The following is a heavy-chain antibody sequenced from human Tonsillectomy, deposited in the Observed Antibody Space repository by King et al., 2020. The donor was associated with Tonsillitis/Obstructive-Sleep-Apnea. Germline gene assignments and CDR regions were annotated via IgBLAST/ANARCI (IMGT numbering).Heavy chain of an antibody. J-gene: IGHJ6*03. V-gene: IGHV4-34*01. CDR1: GGSFSGYY. CDR3: ARGRVFGVVIRGARDYYYMDV. D-gene: IGHD3-3*01. CDR2: INHSGST. Sequence: VQLQQWGAGLLKPSETLSLTCAVYGGSFSGYYWTWIRQPPGKGLEWIGEINHSGSTNYNPSLKSRDTISVDTSKNHFSLKLGSVTAADTAVYYCARGRVFGVVIRGARDYYYMDVWGKGTTVTVSS.